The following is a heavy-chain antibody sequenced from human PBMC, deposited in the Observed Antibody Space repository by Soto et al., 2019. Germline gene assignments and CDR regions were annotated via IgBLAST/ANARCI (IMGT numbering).Heavy chain of an antibody. D-gene: IGHD3-22*01. J-gene: IGHJ4*02. CDR2: INHSGST. CDR3: ARFKYDSSGYTFDY. V-gene: IGHV4-34*01. Sequence: PSETLSLTCAVYGGSFSGYYWSWIRQPPGKGLEWIGEINHSGSTNYNPSLKSRVTISVDTSKNQFSLKLSSVTAADTAVYYCARFKYDSSGYTFDYWGQGTLVTVSS. CDR1: GGSFSGYY.